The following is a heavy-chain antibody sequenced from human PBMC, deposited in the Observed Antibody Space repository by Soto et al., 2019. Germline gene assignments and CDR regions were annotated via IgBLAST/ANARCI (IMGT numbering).Heavy chain of an antibody. J-gene: IGHJ3*02. V-gene: IGHV3-74*01. CDR3: AISLTVTTTPGAFDI. CDR2: INSDGSST. CDR1: GFTFSSYW. Sequence: GGSLRLSCAASGFTFSSYWMHWVRQAPGKGLVWVSRINSDGSSTSYADSVKGRSTISRDNAKNTLYLQMNSLRAEDTAVYYCAISLTVTTTPGAFDIWGQGTMVTVSS. D-gene: IGHD4-4*01.